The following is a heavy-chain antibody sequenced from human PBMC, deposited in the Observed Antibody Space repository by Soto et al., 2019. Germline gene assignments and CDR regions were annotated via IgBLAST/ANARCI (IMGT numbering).Heavy chain of an antibody. CDR2: SIPIFGTA. CDR1: GGTFNNYP. D-gene: IGHD5-12*01. J-gene: IGHJ6*02. CDR3: ARGRGYSGDDHYYYFDMDV. Sequence: SVKVSCKASGGTFNNYPITWVRQAPGQGLEWMGGSIPIFGTANYAQKFQGRVTISVDESTSTAYMEPSSLRSEDTAVYYCARGRGYSGDDHYYYFDMDVWGQGTTVT. V-gene: IGHV1-69*13.